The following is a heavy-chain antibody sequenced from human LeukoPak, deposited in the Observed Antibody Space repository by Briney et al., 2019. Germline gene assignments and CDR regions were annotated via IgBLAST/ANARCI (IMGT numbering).Heavy chain of an antibody. CDR3: AILKEDYYGSGSPYYFDY. Sequence: ASVKVSCKASVGTFSSYAISWVRQAPGQGLEWMLGIIPIFGTANYAQKFQGRVTITADESTSTAYMELSSLRSEDTAVYYCAILKEDYYGSGSPYYFDYWGQGTLVTVSS. CDR1: VGTFSSYA. CDR2: IIPIFGTA. J-gene: IGHJ4*02. D-gene: IGHD3-10*01. V-gene: IGHV1-69*13.